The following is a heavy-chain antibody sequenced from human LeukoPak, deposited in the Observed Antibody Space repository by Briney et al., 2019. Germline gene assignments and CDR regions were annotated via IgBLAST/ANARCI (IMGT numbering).Heavy chain of an antibody. V-gene: IGHV4-59*01. D-gene: IGHD1-1*01. Sequence: SETLSLTCTVSGGSISSYYWSWIRQPPGKGLEWIGYIYYSGSTNYNPSLKSRVTISVDTSKNRFSLKLSSVTAADTAVYYCARDRTTSTRGAFDIWGQGTMVTVSS. CDR3: ARDRTTSTRGAFDI. J-gene: IGHJ3*02. CDR1: GGSISSYY. CDR2: IYYSGST.